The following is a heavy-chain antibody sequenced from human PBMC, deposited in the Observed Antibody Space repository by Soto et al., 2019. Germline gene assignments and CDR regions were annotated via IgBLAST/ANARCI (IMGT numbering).Heavy chain of an antibody. J-gene: IGHJ3*01. D-gene: IGHD1-26*01. V-gene: IGHV3-23*01. CDR3: AKSQSGSFFAAFDV. CDR1: GFTFSGDV. CDR2: IFGSGETT. Sequence: EAQLLESGGGLVQPGGSLRLSCTSSGFTFSGDVMSWVRQAPGKGLEWVSSIFGSGETTYYADSVKGRFTISRNNSKNTLFLQMNSLTAEDTAVYYCAKSQSGSFFAAFDVWGQGTVVTVSS.